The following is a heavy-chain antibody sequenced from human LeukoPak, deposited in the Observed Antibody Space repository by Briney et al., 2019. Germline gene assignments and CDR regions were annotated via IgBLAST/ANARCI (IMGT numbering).Heavy chain of an antibody. CDR3: ARPGGYYGSGRRFDY. J-gene: IGHJ4*02. D-gene: IGHD3-10*01. CDR1: GGSISSGSYY. CDR2: IYTSGST. V-gene: IGHV4-61*02. Sequence: SETLSLTCTVSGGSISSGSYYWSWIRQPAGKGLEWIGRIYTSGSTNYNPSLKSRVTISVDTSKNQFSLKLSSVTAADTAVYYCARPGGYYGSGRRFDYWGQGTLVTVSS.